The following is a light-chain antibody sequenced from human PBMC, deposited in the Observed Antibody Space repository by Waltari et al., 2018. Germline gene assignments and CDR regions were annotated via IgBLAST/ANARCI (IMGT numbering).Light chain of an antibody. CDR3: ATWDSSLDSYV. V-gene: IGLV1-51*01. CDR1: TSNIGNYY. Sequence: QSVLTQPPSVSAAPGQKVTVSCSGSTSNIGNYYVSWSQHLPGTAPKLLIFYNNQRPSGIPDRFSGSKSGTSATLGITGLQTGDEADYYCATWDSSLDSYVFGTGSKVTVL. CDR2: YNN. J-gene: IGLJ1*01.